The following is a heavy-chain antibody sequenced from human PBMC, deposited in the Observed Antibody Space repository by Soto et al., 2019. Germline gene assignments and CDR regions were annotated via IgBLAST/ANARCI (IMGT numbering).Heavy chain of an antibody. J-gene: IGHJ6*02. CDR1: GFTFSSYG. D-gene: IGHD3-3*01. Sequence: QPGGSLRLSCAASGFTFSSYGMHWVRQAPGKGLEWVAVISYDGSNKYYADSVKGRFTISRDNSKNTLYLQMNSLRAEDTAVYYCAKDRVWSGYYTPEIYGMDVWGQGTTVTVSS. CDR3: AKDRVWSGYYTPEIYGMDV. CDR2: ISYDGSNK. V-gene: IGHV3-30*18.